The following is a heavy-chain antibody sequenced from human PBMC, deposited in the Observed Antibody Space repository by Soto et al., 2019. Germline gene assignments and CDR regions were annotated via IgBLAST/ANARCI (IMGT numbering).Heavy chain of an antibody. V-gene: IGHV4-39*02. Sequence: PSETLSLTCTVSGGSISSSSYYWGWIRQPPGKGLEWIGSIYYSGSTYYNPSLKSRATISVDTSKNQFSLKLSSVTAADTAVYYCARDHPPALRFLEWLLYFDYWGQGTLVTVSS. J-gene: IGHJ4*02. CDR3: ARDHPPALRFLEWLLYFDY. CDR1: GGSISSSSYY. CDR2: IYYSGST. D-gene: IGHD3-3*01.